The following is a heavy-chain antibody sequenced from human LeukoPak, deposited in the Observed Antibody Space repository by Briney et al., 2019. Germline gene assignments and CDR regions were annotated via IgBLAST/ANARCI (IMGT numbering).Heavy chain of an antibody. J-gene: IGHJ4*02. V-gene: IGHV3-23*01. D-gene: IGHD3-10*01. CDR2: ISGSGGNT. CDR1: GFTFSSYA. CDR3: ARSYGGPSGFDY. Sequence: GGSLRLSCAASGFTFSSYAMSGGCQGPGKGGEWGSAISGSGGNTHYADSVKGGLTIARDNAKNTMYLKMNSRTAEDTAVYSCARSYGGPSGFDYWGQGTLVTVSS.